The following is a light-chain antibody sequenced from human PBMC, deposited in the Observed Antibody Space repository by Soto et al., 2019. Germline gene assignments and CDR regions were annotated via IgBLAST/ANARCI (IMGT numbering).Light chain of an antibody. J-gene: IGKJ4*01. CDR2: GAS. V-gene: IGKV3D-15*01. CDR3: QQYDDFPLT. CDR1: QSVSSN. Sequence: EIVMTQSPGTLSLSPGERATLSCRASQSVSSNLAWYQQKPGQAPRLLIYGASNRAAGIPARFSGSGSGTDFTFTISSMQPEDIATYYCQQYDDFPLTFGGGTKVDI.